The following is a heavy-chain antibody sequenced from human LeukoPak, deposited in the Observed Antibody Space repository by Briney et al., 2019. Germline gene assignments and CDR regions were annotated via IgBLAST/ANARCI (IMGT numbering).Heavy chain of an antibody. D-gene: IGHD4-17*01. V-gene: IGHV1-2*04. CDR3: ARGRRTTVTTSGHWYFDL. J-gene: IGHJ2*01. Sequence: ASVKVSCKASGYTFTGYYMHWVRQAPGQGLEWMGWINPNSGGTNYAQKFQGWVTMTRDTSISTACMELSRLRSDDTAVYYCARGRRTTVTTSGHWYFDLWGRGTLVTVSS. CDR1: GYTFTGYY. CDR2: INPNSGGT.